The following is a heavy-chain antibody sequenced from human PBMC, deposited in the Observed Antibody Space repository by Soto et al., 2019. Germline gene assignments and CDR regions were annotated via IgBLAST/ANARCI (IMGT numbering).Heavy chain of an antibody. CDR2: IIPILGIA. J-gene: IGHJ6*03. D-gene: IGHD2-15*01. V-gene: IGHV1-69*04. CDR1: GGTFSSYT. Sequence: ASVKVSCKASGGTFSSYTISWVRQAPGQGLEWMGRIIPILGIANYAQKFQGRVTITADKSTSTAYMELSSLRSEDTAVYYCARDHSDELDYYYYMDVWGKGTTVTVSS. CDR3: ARDHSDELDYYYYMDV.